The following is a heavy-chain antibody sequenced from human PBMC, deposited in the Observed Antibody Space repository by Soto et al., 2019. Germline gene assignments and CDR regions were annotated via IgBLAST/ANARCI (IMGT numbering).Heavy chain of an antibody. CDR1: GGSISSYY. CDR3: ARHASGGYCSGGSCYSYFDY. J-gene: IGHJ4*02. Sequence: PSETLSLTCTVSGGSISSYYWSWIRQPPGKGLEWIGYIYYSGSTNYNPSLKSRVTISVDTSKNQFSLKLSSVTAADTAVYYCARHASGGYCSGGSCYSYFDYWGQGTLVTVPQ. D-gene: IGHD2-15*01. V-gene: IGHV4-59*08. CDR2: IYYSGST.